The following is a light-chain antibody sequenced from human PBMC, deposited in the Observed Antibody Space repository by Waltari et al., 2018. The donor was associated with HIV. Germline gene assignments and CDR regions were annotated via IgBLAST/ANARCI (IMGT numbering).Light chain of an antibody. CDR1: SSDVGTYSL. J-gene: IGLJ2*01. V-gene: IGLV2-23*01. CDR2: EGN. Sequence: QSALTQPASVSGSPGQSITISCTGSSSDVGTYSLVSWYQHHPGKAPKLMIYEGNKRPSVVSNRFSGSKSGNTASLTISGLQAEDEADYYCCAYAGSTTYVIFGGGTKLTVL. CDR3: CAYAGSTTYVI.